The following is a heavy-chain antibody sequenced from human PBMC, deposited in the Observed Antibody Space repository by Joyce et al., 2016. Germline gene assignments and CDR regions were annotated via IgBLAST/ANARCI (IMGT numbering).Heavy chain of an antibody. V-gene: IGHV6-1*01. J-gene: IGHJ4*02. CDR3: ARGTYCSGGSCWGFDY. D-gene: IGHD2-15*01. CDR1: GDSVSSNSAA. Sequence: QVQLQQSGPGLVKPSQTLTLTCAISGDSVSSNSAAWNWIRQSPSRGLEWLGRTYYRSKWYNDYAASVKSRITINPDTSKNQFSLQLNSVSPEDTAVYYCARGTYCSGGSCWGFDYWDQGTLVTVSS. CDR2: TYYRSKWYN.